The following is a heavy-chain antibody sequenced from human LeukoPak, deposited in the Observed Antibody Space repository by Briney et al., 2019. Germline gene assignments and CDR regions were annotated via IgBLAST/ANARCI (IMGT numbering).Heavy chain of an antibody. Sequence: RSGGSLRLSCAASGFTFDDYAMHWVRQAPGKGLEWVSLISWDGGSTYYADSVKGRFTISRDDRKNSLYLQKNSLRAEDTALYYCAKDGGSYYSYMDVWGKGTTVTVSS. CDR2: ISWDGGST. D-gene: IGHD1-26*01. CDR3: AKDGGSYYSYMDV. V-gene: IGHV3-43D*03. J-gene: IGHJ6*03. CDR1: GFTFDDYA.